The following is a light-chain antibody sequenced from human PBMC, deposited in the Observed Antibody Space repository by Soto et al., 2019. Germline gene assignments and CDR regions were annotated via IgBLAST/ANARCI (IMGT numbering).Light chain of an antibody. CDR3: QQYDIWPPYT. Sequence: EIVMTQSPATLSVSPGERATLSCRTSQSVFSSLAWYQQKPGQAPRLLIYGAATRATGIPARFSSSGSGTEFTLTISSLQSEDFAIYYCQQYDIWPPYTFGQGTKVDIK. J-gene: IGKJ2*01. CDR2: GAA. V-gene: IGKV3-15*01. CDR1: QSVFSS.